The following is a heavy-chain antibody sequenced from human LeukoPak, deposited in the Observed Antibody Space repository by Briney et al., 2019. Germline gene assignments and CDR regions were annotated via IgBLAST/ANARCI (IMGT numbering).Heavy chain of an antibody. D-gene: IGHD1-26*01. V-gene: IGHV3-11*01. CDR3: ARGPSGGYYGYFDY. Sequence: PGGSLRLSCAASGFTFSDNYMNWIRQAPGKGLQWVSNIRGSGSPISYADSVKGRFTISRDNAKNSLYRQMNSLRDDDTAVYYCARGPSGGYYGYFDYWGQGTLVTVSS. J-gene: IGHJ4*02. CDR2: IRGSGSPI. CDR1: GFTFSDNY.